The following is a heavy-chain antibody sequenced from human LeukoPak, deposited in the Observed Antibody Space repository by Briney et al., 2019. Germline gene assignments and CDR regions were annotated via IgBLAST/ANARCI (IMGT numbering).Heavy chain of an antibody. CDR2: IYHSGST. J-gene: IGHJ4*02. Sequence: TXXVXGGSIXXGGYSWSWIRQPRGKGLEWIGYIYHSGSTYYNPSRKSRITISVKRTKNKFSLKLSSVTAADTAVYYCARVASYGYFFDYWGQGTLVTVSS. CDR1: GGSIXXGGYS. V-gene: IGHV4-30-2*01. CDR3: ARVASYGYFFDY. D-gene: IGHD5-18*01.